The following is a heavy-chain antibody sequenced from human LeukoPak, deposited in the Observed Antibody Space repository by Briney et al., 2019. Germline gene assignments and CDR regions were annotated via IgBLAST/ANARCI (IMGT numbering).Heavy chain of an antibody. J-gene: IGHJ4*02. CDR2: IYYSGST. D-gene: IGHD3-3*01. Sequence: PSETLSLTCTVSGGSISSYNWSWIRQPPGKGLEWIGYIYYSGSTNYNPSLKSRVTISVDTSNNQFSLQLSSVTAADTAVYYCARAHQSYYDFWSGYPSPYYFDYWGQGTLVTVSS. CDR3: ARAHQSYYDFWSGYPSPYYFDY. V-gene: IGHV4-59*01. CDR1: GGSISSYN.